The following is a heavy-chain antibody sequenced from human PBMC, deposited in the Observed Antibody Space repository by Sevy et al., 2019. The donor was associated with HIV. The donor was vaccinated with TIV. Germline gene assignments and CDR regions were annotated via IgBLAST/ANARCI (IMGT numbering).Heavy chain of an antibody. CDR2: FSFGCGKI. J-gene: IGHJ4*02. V-gene: IGHV3-23*01. D-gene: IGHD2-2*01. CDR1: GFTFSNYA. Sequence: GSRLSCAASGFTFSNYAMSWVRQAPGKGLEWVSTFSFGCGKINYADSVKGRFTISRDNSKNTLYLQMNSLRAEDTALYYCAREGCSKPHDYWGQGTLVTVSS. CDR3: AREGCSKPHDY.